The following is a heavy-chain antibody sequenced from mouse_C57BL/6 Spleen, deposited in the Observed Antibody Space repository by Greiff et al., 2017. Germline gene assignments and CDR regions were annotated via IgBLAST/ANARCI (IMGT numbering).Heavy chain of an antibody. J-gene: IGHJ3*01. D-gene: IGHD2-10*01. CDR3: TRSRTYYGKGLAY. CDR1: GYTFTDYE. Sequence: QVQLQQSGAELVRPGASVTLSCKASGYTFTDYEMHWVKQTPVHGLEWIGAIDPETGGTAYNQTFTGKAILTADKSSSTAYMELRSLTSEDSAVYYCTRSRTYYGKGLAYWGQGTLVTVSA. V-gene: IGHV1-15*01. CDR2: IDPETGGT.